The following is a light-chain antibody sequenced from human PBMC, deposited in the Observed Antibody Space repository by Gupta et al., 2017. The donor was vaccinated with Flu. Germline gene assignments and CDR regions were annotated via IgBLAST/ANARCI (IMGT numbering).Light chain of an antibody. CDR3: QSYDSSNRWV. V-gene: IGLV6-57*04. Sequence: HSVSESPGKTVTISCTRSSGSIASNYVQWYQQRPGSAPTTVIYEDNQRPSGVPDRFSGSIDSSSNSASLTISGLKTEDEADYYCQSYDSSNRWVFGGGTKLTVL. CDR2: EDN. CDR1: SGSIASNY. J-gene: IGLJ3*02.